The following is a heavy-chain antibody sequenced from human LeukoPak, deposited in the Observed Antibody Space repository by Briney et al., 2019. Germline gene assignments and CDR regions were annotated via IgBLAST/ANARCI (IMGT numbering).Heavy chain of an antibody. D-gene: IGHD4-17*01. CDR2: IYTSGST. Sequence: SETLSLTCTVSGGSISSYYWSWIRQPAGKGLEWIGRIYTSGSTNYNPSLKSRVTMSVDTSKNQFSLKLSSVTAADTAVYCCAREYGDYDPNWFDPWGQGTLVTVSS. V-gene: IGHV4-4*07. CDR3: AREYGDYDPNWFDP. CDR1: GGSISSYY. J-gene: IGHJ5*02.